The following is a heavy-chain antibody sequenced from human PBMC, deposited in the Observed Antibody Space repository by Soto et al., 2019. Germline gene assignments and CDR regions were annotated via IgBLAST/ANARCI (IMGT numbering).Heavy chain of an antibody. J-gene: IGHJ5*02. V-gene: IGHV1-3*01. CDR3: ARGEGYCSGGTCYRWFDP. CDR1: GYTFTKYA. D-gene: IGHD2-15*01. CDR2: INAGNGNT. Sequence: QVQLVQSGAEVKKTGASVKVSCKASGYTFTKYAIHWVRQAPGQRLEWMGWINAGNGNTKYSQKFQGRVTITRDTSASTAYMELSSLRSEDTAVYYCARGEGYCSGGTCYRWFDPWGQGTLVTVSS.